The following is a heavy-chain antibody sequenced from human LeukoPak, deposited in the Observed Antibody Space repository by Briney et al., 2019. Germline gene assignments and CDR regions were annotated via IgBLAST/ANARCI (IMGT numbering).Heavy chain of an antibody. V-gene: IGHV4-39*07. D-gene: IGHD6-19*01. Sequence: SETLSLTCTVSSGSISTSNYYWGWVRQPPGKALEWIGNIFYSGSTYYSPSLKSRVTISLDTSRNQFSLKLNSVTAADTAVYYCARPYSSGRDAFAIWGQGTMVTVSS. CDR2: IFYSGST. J-gene: IGHJ3*02. CDR3: ARPYSSGRDAFAI. CDR1: SGSISTSNYY.